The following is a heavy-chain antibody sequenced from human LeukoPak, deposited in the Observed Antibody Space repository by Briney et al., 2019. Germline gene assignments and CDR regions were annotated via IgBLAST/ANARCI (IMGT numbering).Heavy chain of an antibody. Sequence: ASVKVSCKASGYTFTGYYMHWVRQAPGQGLEWMGWINPNSGGTNYAQKLQGRVTMTTDTSTSTAYMELRSLRSDDTAVYYCARDGRDFWSGYQYYFDYWGQGTLVTVSS. CDR1: GYTFTGYY. CDR2: INPNSGGT. D-gene: IGHD3-3*01. J-gene: IGHJ4*02. V-gene: IGHV1-2*02. CDR3: ARDGRDFWSGYQYYFDY.